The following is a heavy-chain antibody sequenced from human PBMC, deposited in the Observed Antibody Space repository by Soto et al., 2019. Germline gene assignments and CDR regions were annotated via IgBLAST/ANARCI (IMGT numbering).Heavy chain of an antibody. V-gene: IGHV3-30*04. D-gene: IGHD2-15*01. CDR3: ARDVGGSWYIGGAKYYCGMDV. Sequence: QVQLVESGGGVVQPGRSLRLSCTASGFTFRSYAIHWVRQAPGKGLEWVAVISYDGSNEYYADSVKGRFTISRDNSKNTLYLQMNSLRVEDTAVYYCARDVGGSWYIGGAKYYCGMDVWGQGTTVTVSS. CDR1: GFTFRSYA. CDR2: ISYDGSNE. J-gene: IGHJ6*02.